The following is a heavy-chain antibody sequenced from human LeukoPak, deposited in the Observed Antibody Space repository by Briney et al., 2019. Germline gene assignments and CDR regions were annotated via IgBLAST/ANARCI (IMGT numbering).Heavy chain of an antibody. CDR3: ARVDDGAFDY. Sequence: SQTLSLTCAISGDSFSSNSVAWNWLRQSPSRGLEWLGRTYSRSKWYNDYAVSVKSRITINPDTSKNQFSLQLNSVTPEDTAVYFCARVDDGAFDYWGQGTLVTVSS. D-gene: IGHD1-1*01. CDR2: TYSRSKWYN. J-gene: IGHJ4*02. CDR1: GDSFSSNSVA. V-gene: IGHV6-1*01.